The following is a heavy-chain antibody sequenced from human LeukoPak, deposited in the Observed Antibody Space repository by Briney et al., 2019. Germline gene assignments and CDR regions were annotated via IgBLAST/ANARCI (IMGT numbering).Heavy chain of an antibody. CDR2: VISGRGST. CDR3: TRERRGSYYAFES. D-gene: IGHD3-16*01. J-gene: IGHJ4*02. CDR1: GFSVSDYS. Sequence: GWSLRLSCAVSGFSVSDYSISWLRQSPGKGPEWITYVISGRGSTNYADSVKGRFTISRDNAKNSVALQLDGLRAEDTAVYFCTRERRGSYYAFESWGQGTLVTVSS. V-gene: IGHV3-11*05.